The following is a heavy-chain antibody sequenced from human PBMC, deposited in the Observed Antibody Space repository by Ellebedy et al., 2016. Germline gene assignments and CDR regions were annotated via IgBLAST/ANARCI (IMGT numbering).Heavy chain of an antibody. J-gene: IGHJ4*02. CDR1: GGSISSGGYY. CDR2: IYYSGST. CDR3: ARDGLLGYYDYVWGSYQFDY. D-gene: IGHD3-16*02. Sequence: SETLSLTXTVSGGSISSGGYYWGWIRQPPGKGLEWIGSIYYSGSTYYNPSLKSRVTISVDTSKNQFSLKLSSVTAADTAVYYCARDGLLGYYDYVWGSYQFDYWGQGTLVTVSS. V-gene: IGHV4-39*07.